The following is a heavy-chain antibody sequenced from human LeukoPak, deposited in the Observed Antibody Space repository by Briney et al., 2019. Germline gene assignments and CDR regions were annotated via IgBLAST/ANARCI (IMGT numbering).Heavy chain of an antibody. CDR2: ISGNGVNT. D-gene: IGHD1-7*01. J-gene: IGHJ6*02. Sequence: GGSLRLSCAASGFTFSSYGMNWVRQAPGKGLEWVSSISGNGVNTYYADSVKGRFTISRDNSKNMLSLQMNSLRAEDTAVYFCAKVNWNYVAYYYGMDVWGQGTTVTVSS. CDR3: AKVNWNYVAYYYGMDV. CDR1: GFTFSSYG. V-gene: IGHV3-23*01.